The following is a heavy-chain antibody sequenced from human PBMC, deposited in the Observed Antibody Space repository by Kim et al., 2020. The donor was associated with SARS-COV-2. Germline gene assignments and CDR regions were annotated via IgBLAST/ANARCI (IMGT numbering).Heavy chain of an antibody. CDR3: ARGPLAADFDY. V-gene: IGHV7-4-1*01. Sequence: ASVKVSCKASGYTFTTYNINWVRQAPGQGLEWMGWINIYTGNPTYAHDFIGRCVFSADTSVSTAYLHIDNLKGEDTAVYYCARGPLAADFDYWGQGTLVTVSS. CDR2: INIYTGNP. CDR1: GYTFTTYN. J-gene: IGHJ4*02. D-gene: IGHD2-15*01.